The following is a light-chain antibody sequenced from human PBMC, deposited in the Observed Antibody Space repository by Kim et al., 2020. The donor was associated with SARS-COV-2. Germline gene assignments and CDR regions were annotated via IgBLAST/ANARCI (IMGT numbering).Light chain of an antibody. J-gene: IGKJ1*01. CDR1: RSSSSSC. V-gene: IGKV3-20*01. Sequence: APGERATHSCRAARSSSSSCLAWYQKKPGQAPRLRIYDASSRATGIPESFRGSGSGTDFTLTISRLEPEDFAVYYCQQYGRSPRTFGQGTKVDIK. CDR2: DAS. CDR3: QQYGRSPRT.